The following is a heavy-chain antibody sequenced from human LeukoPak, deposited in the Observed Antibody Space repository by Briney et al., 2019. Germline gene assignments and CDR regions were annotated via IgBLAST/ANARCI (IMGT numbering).Heavy chain of an antibody. CDR2: INHSGST. D-gene: IGHD1-26*01. CDR3: ARGRTVGVTHFDY. V-gene: IGHV4-34*01. CDR1: GGSFSGYY. J-gene: IGHJ4*02. Sequence: SETLSLTCAVYGGSFSGYYWSWIRQPPGKGLEWIGEINHSGSTNYNPSLKSRVTISVDTSKHQFPLKLSSVTAADTAVYYCARGRTVGVTHFDYWGQGTLVTVSS.